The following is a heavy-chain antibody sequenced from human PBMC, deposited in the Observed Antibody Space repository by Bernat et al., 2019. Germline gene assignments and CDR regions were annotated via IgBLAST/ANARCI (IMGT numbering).Heavy chain of an antibody. J-gene: IGHJ5*02. CDR2: ISGSGSTI. D-gene: IGHD1-26*01. CDR1: GFIFSNYE. V-gene: IGHV3-48*03. CDR3: AREGSGNWFDP. Sequence: EVRLVESGGGLVQPGGSLRLSCAASGFIFSNYEMNWLRQAPGKGPEWVSYISGSGSTIYYADSVKGRFTISRDNSKNTLYLQMNSLRAEDTAVYYCAREGSGNWFDPWGQGTLVTVSS.